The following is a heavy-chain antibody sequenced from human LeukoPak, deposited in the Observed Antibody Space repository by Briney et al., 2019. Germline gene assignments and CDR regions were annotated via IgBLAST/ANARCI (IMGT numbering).Heavy chain of an antibody. CDR1: GFTFSTYN. J-gene: IGHJ4*02. D-gene: IGHD5-18*01. CDR3: ARRGYTYGYDY. CDR2: ITRSSGNM. Sequence: GGSLRLSCAASGFTFSTYNMNWVRQAPGKGLEWVSSITRSSGNMYYADSVKGRFTISRDNAKNSLYLQMNSLRAEDTVVYYCARRGYTYGYDYWGRGTLVTVSS. V-gene: IGHV3-21*01.